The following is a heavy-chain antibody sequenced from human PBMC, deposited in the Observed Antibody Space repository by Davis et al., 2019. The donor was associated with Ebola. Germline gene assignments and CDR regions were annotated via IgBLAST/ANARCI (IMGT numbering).Heavy chain of an antibody. CDR2: ITPFNGNT. CDR3: ARDRSSSNYYYYGMDV. V-gene: IGHV1-45*02. J-gene: IGHJ6*02. D-gene: IGHD6-6*01. Sequence: AASVKVSCKASGYTFTYRYLHWVRQAPGQALEWMGWITPFNGNTNYAQKFQDRVTITRDRSMSTAYMELSSLRSEDTAVYYCARDRSSSNYYYYGMDVWGQGTTVTVSS. CDR1: GYTFTYRY.